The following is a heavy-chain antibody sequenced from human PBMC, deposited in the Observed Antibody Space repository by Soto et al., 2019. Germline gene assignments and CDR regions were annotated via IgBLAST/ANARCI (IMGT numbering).Heavy chain of an antibody. J-gene: IGHJ4*02. Sequence: PSETLSLTCSVSGGSISSYYWNWIRQPPGKELEWIGYFSYSGSTNYNPSLKSRVTISMDTSKHQFSLKLSSVTAADTAVYYCARGIFWRIDYWGQGTLVTVSS. CDR1: GGSISSYY. CDR3: ARGIFWRIDY. V-gene: IGHV4-59*01. CDR2: FSYSGST. D-gene: IGHD3-3*01.